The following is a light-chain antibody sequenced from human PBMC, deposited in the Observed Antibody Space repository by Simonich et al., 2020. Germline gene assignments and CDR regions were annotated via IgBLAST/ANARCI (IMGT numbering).Light chain of an antibody. J-gene: IGKJ2*01. CDR2: LAS. CDR3: QQYYSTPPYT. Sequence: DIVMTQSPDSLAVSLGARATINCKSSQSVLYSSNNKNYLAWYQQKPGQPPKLLIYLASTRESGVPDRFSGSGSGTDFTLTISSLQAEDVAVYYCQQYYSTPPYTFGQGTKLEIK. V-gene: IGKV4-1*01. CDR1: QSVLYSSNNKNY.